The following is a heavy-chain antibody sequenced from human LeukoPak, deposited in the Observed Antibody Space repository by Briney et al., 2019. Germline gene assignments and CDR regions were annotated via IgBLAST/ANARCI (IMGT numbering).Heavy chain of an antibody. CDR2: TYYKSKWHN. D-gene: IGHD3-9*01. CDR3: GRAADWANDAYNI. V-gene: IGHV6-1*01. Sequence: SQTLSLTCAISGDGLSVSSDVWNWVRQSPSRGLEWLGRTYYKSKWHNDYAVSVKSRITISTDTSKNQFSLRLNSVTPEDTAVYYCGRAADWANDAYNIGGKGTMFTVSS. CDR1: GDGLSVSSDV. J-gene: IGHJ3*02.